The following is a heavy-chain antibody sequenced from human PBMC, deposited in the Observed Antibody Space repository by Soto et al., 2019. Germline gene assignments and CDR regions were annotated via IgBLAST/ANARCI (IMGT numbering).Heavy chain of an antibody. D-gene: IGHD6-25*01. CDR3: ARDPVDLFGYMDV. CDR2: IIPLLKTV. V-gene: IGHV1-69*06. J-gene: IGHJ6*02. CDR1: GGTFASYS. Sequence: QEELLQSGAEVKKPGSSMNVSCKASGGTFASYSITWVRQAPGQRLEWMGEIIPLLKTVNYAQKFQGRVTITGDRSTSTVYMALSRLRSDDTAVYYCARDPVDLFGYMDVWGHGTTVTVS.